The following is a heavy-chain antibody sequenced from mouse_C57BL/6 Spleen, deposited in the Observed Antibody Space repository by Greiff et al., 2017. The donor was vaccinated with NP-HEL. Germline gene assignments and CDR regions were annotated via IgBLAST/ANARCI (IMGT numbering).Heavy chain of an antibody. CDR1: GYTFTSYG. CDR2: IYPRSGNT. CDR3: ARSYYGSSYRYAMDY. J-gene: IGHJ4*01. V-gene: IGHV1-81*01. D-gene: IGHD1-1*01. Sequence: QVQLQQSGAELARPGASVKLSCKASGYTFTSYGISWVKQRTGQGLEWIGEIYPRSGNTYYNEKFKGKATLTADKSSSTAYMELRSLTSEDSAVYFCARSYYGSSYRYAMDYWGQGTSVTVSS.